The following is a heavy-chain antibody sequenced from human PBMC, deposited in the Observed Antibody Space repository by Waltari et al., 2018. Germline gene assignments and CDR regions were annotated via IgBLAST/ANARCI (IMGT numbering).Heavy chain of an antibody. D-gene: IGHD6-13*01. CDR3: ARAAAGSWGYYYGMDV. Sequence: QVQLVQSGAEVKKPGASVKVSCKASGYTFTSYDIHWVRQATGQGLEWMGWMNPNSGNTGYAQKFQGRVTMTRNTSISTAYMELSSLRSEDTAVYYCARAAAGSWGYYYGMDVWGQGTTVTVSS. CDR1: GYTFTSYD. J-gene: IGHJ6*02. V-gene: IGHV1-8*01. CDR2: MNPNSGNT.